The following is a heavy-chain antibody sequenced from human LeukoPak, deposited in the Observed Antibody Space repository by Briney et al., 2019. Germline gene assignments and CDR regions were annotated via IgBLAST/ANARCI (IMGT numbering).Heavy chain of an antibody. CDR3: ARRPRVRVGYCSSTSCYRYYYYGMDV. CDR2: INHNGST. V-gene: IGHV4-34*01. Sequence: PSETLSLTCAVYGGSFSGYYWSWIRQPPGKGLEWIGEINHNGSTNYNPSLKSRVTISVDTSKNQFSLKLSSVTAADTAVYYCARRPRVRVGYCSSTSCYRYYYYGMDVWGQGTTVTVSS. J-gene: IGHJ6*02. D-gene: IGHD2-2*01. CDR1: GGSFSGYY.